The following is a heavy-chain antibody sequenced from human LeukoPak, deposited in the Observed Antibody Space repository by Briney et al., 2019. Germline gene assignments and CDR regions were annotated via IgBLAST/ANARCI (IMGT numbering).Heavy chain of an antibody. V-gene: IGHV5-51*01. CDR2: IYPGDSDT. D-gene: IGHD3-22*01. CDR3: ARRGPGDYDSSGYKTDY. Sequence: GESLKISCQGSGYSFTSYWIGWVRQMPGKGLEWMGIIYPGDSDTRYSPSFQGQVTISADKSSSTAYLQWSSLKASDTAMYYCARRGPGDYDSSGYKTDYWGQGTLVTVSS. CDR1: GYSFTSYW. J-gene: IGHJ4*02.